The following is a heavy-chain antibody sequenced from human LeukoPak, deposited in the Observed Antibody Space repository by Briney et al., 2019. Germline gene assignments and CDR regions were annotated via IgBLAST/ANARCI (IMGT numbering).Heavy chain of an antibody. CDR1: GGTFSSYA. V-gene: IGHV1-69*13. Sequence: ASVKVSCKASGGTFSSYAISWVRQAPGQGLEWMGGIIPIFGTANYAQKFQGRVTITADGSTSTAYMELSSLRSEDTAVYYCAGAPPAWIQLWLRGYYFDYWGQGTLVTVSS. CDR2: IIPIFGTA. J-gene: IGHJ4*02. CDR3: AGAPPAWIQLWLRGYYFDY. D-gene: IGHD5-18*01.